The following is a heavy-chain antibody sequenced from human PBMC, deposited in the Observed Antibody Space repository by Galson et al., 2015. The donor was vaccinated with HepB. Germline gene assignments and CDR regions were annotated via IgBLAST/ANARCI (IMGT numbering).Heavy chain of an antibody. CDR2: ISGYNGNT. V-gene: IGHV1-18*01. J-gene: IGHJ4*02. D-gene: IGHD5/OR15-5a*01. Sequence: SVKVSCKASGYTFTTYGITWVRQAPGQGPEWMGGISGYNGNTNYAQKFQGRVIMTTDTSTSTAYMELRSLRSDDTAVDYCARDIGSYLTTSPSFFDYWGQGTLDTVSS. CDR3: ARDIGSYLTTSPSFFDY. CDR1: GYTFTTYG.